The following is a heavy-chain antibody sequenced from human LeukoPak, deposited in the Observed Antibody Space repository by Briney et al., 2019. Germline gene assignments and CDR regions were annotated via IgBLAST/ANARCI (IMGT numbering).Heavy chain of an antibody. CDR3: ARDRITMVRGVITEYYFDY. CDR1: GGSIASYY. V-gene: IGHV4-4*07. CDR2: IYTSGST. J-gene: IGHJ4*02. Sequence: PSETLSLTCTVSGGSIASYYWSWIRQPAGKGLEWIGRIYTSGSTNYNPSLKSRVTISVDTSKNQFSLKLSSVTAADTAVYYCARDRITMVRGVITEYYFDYWGQGTLVTVSS. D-gene: IGHD3-10*01.